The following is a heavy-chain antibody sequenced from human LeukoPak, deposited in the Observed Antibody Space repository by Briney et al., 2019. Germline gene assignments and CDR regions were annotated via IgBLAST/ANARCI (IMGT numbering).Heavy chain of an antibody. V-gene: IGHV3-73*01. Sequence: GGSLKLSCAASGFTFSGSAMHWVRQASGKGLEWVGRIRSKANSYATAYAASVKGRFTISRDDSKNTAYLQMNSLKTEDTAVYYCTRHLYDFMEDDAFDIWGQGTMVTVSS. CDR3: TRHLYDFMEDDAFDI. J-gene: IGHJ3*02. D-gene: IGHD3-3*01. CDR2: IRSKANSYAT. CDR1: GFTFSGSA.